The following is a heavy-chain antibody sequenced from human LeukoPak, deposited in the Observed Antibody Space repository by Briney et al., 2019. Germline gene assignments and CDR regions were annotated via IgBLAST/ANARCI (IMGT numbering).Heavy chain of an antibody. Sequence: ASVEVSCKTSGYTFTSYGINWVRQAPGQGLEWMGWISAYNGNTNYAQKFQGRVTMTTDTSTSTAYMELRSLRSDDTAVYYCARTPCTTSCYMYYGMDVWGQGTTVTVSS. CDR2: ISAYNGNT. J-gene: IGHJ6*02. V-gene: IGHV1-18*01. CDR3: ARTPCTTSCYMYYGMDV. CDR1: GYTFTSYG. D-gene: IGHD2-2*02.